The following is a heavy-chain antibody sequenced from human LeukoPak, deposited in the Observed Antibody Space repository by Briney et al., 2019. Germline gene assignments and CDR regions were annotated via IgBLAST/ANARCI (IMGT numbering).Heavy chain of an antibody. Sequence: GGSLRLSCAVSGITLSNYGMTWVRQAPGKGLEWVAGISDSGGSTNYADSVKGRFTISRDNAKNSLSLQMNSLRAEDTALYYCARALYGSSGYYDYWGQGILVTVSS. J-gene: IGHJ4*02. CDR1: GITLSNYG. CDR3: ARALYGSSGYYDY. V-gene: IGHV3-23*01. D-gene: IGHD3-22*01. CDR2: ISDSGGST.